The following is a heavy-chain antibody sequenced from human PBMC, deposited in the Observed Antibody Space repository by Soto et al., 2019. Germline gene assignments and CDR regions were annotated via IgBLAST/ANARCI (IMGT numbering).Heavy chain of an antibody. V-gene: IGHV1-18*04. CDR2: ISAYNGNT. Sequence: ASVKVSCKASGYTFTGYYMHWVRQAPGQGLEWMGWISAYNGNTNYAQKLQGRVTMTTDTSTSTAYMGLSSLRSEDTAVYYCARSWGYCSGGSCYSYTRLAYYYYGMDVWGQGTTVTVSS. J-gene: IGHJ6*02. CDR1: GYTFTGYY. CDR3: ARSWGYCSGGSCYSYTRLAYYYYGMDV. D-gene: IGHD2-15*01.